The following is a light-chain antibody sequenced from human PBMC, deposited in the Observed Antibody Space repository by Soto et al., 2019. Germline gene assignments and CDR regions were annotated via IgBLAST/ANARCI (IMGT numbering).Light chain of an antibody. CDR3: QQYNSYPMWT. J-gene: IGKJ1*01. Sequence: DIQMTQSPSTLSASVGDRVTITCRASQSIGYWLAWYQQKPGRAPNLLIYKASSLESGVPSRFSGSGSGTEFTLTISSLQPDDFATYYCQQYNSYPMWTSGHGTKVDNK. CDR2: KAS. CDR1: QSIGYW. V-gene: IGKV1-5*03.